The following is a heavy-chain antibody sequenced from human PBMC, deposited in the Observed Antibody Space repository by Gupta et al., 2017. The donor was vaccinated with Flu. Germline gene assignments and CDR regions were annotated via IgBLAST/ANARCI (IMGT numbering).Heavy chain of an antibody. J-gene: IGHJ1*01. CDR3: ARAYSSSYTQYFQH. V-gene: IGHV2-5*02. CDR2: IYWDDDK. CDR1: GFSLSTSGVG. D-gene: IGHD6-6*01. Sequence: QITLKESGPTLVKLTQTLTLTCTFSGFSLSTSGVGVGWIRQPPGKALEWLALIYWDDDKRYSPSLKSRLTITKDTSKNQVVLTMTNMDPVDTATYYCARAYSSSYTQYFQHWGQGTLVTVSS.